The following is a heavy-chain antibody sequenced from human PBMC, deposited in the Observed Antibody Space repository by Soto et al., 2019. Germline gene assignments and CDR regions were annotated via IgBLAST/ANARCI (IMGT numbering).Heavy chain of an antibody. CDR3: ARAGSTNVTAAMRWLDP. CDR2: IFNSGNA. CDR1: VGSVTSGNYY. V-gene: IGHV4-31*03. D-gene: IGHD2-8*01. Sequence: PSETLSLTCSVSVGSVTSGNYYWTWIRQRPGKGLEWIGHIFNSGNAYYKPSLKRRASISADTSKNQFSLRLTSVTAADAAVYFCARAGSTNVTAAMRWLDPWCQGILLTVSS. J-gene: IGHJ5*02.